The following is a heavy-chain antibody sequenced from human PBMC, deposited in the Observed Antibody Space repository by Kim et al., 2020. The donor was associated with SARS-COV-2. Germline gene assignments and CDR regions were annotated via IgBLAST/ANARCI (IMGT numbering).Heavy chain of an antibody. CDR1: GFTFTSRA. D-gene: IGHD6-19*01. CDR2: INNGGNA. V-gene: IGHV3-23*01. CDR3: AKDHPSSGWPAFDS. Sequence: GGSLRLSCAASGFTFTSRAMSWVRQAPGKGPEWVASINNGGNAYYADSVKGRFTVSRDITRDTLYLQMNNLRAEDTALYYCAKDHPSSGWPAFDSWGQGNLVTVYS. J-gene: IGHJ4*02.